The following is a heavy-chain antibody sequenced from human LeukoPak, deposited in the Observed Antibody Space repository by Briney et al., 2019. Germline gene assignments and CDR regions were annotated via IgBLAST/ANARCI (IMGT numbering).Heavy chain of an antibody. Sequence: ASVKVSCKASGYTFTGYYMHWVRQAPGQGLEWMGWINPNSGGTNYAQKFQGRVTMTRDTSISTAYMELSRLRSDDTAVYYCARDARHYYDSSGYPDYWGQGTLVTVSS. CDR3: ARDARHYYDSSGYPDY. D-gene: IGHD3-22*01. V-gene: IGHV1-2*02. J-gene: IGHJ4*02. CDR2: INPNSGGT. CDR1: GYTFTGYY.